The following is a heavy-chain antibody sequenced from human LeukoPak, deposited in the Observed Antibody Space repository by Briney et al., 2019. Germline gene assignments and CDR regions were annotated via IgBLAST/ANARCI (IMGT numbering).Heavy chain of an antibody. J-gene: IGHJ4*02. D-gene: IGHD3-22*01. V-gene: IGHV3-30*02. Sequence: TNSNYYWGWVRQAPGKGLEWVAFIRYDGSNKYYADSVKGRFTISRDNSKNTLYLQMSSLRAEDTAVYYCAKDTPDSSAYYLENWGQGTLVTVSS. CDR3: AKDTPDSSAYYLEN. CDR1: TNSNYY. CDR2: IRYDGSNK.